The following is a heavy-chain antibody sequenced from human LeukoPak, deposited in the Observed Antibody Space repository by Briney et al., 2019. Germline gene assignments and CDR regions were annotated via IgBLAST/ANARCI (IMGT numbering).Heavy chain of an antibody. CDR1: GGSFSGYY. V-gene: IGHV4-34*01. J-gene: IGHJ4*02. Sequence: SETLSLTCAVYGGSFSGYYWSWIRQPPGKGLEWIGEINHSGSTNYNPSLKSRVTISVDTSKNQFSLKLSSVTAADTAVYYCARDLYGDWGGGDYWGQGTLVTVPS. CDR2: INHSGST. CDR3: ARDLYGDWGGGDY. D-gene: IGHD4-17*01.